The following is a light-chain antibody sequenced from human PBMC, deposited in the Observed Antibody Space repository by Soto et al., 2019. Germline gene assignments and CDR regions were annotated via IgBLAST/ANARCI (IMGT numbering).Light chain of an antibody. Sequence: QSALTQPASVSGSPGQSITISCTGTSSDVGGYNYVSWYQQHPGKAPKLMIYDVSNRPSGVSNRFSGSKSGNTASLTISGLQADDEADYYCSSYTSSFYVFGPGTKLTVL. V-gene: IGLV2-14*01. CDR1: SSDVGGYNY. J-gene: IGLJ1*01. CDR3: SSYTSSFYV. CDR2: DVS.